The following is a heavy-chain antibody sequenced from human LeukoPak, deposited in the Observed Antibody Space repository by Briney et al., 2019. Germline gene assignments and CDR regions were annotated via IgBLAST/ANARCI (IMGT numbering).Heavy chain of an antibody. CDR3: ARGGLLWFGEIWDGYFQH. V-gene: IGHV1-18*01. CDR2: ISAYNGNT. D-gene: IGHD3-10*01. J-gene: IGHJ1*01. CDR1: GYTFTSYG. Sequence: ASVKVSCKASGYTFTSYGISWVRQAPGQGLEWMGWISAYNGNTNYAQKLQGRVTMTTDTSTSTAYMELRSLRSDDTAVYYCARGGLLWFGEIWDGYFQHWGQGTLVTVSS.